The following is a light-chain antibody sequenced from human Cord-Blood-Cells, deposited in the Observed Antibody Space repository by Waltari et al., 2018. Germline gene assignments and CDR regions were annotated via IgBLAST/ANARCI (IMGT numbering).Light chain of an antibody. CDR3: QQSYSTPQVT. V-gene: IGKV1-39*01. Sequence: DIQMTQSPSSLSASVADRVTITCRASQSISSYLNWYQQNPGKAPKLLIYAASSLQSGVPSRFSGSGSGTDFTLTISSLQPEDFATYYCQQSYSTPQVTFGGGTKVEIK. CDR2: AAS. CDR1: QSISSY. J-gene: IGKJ4*01.